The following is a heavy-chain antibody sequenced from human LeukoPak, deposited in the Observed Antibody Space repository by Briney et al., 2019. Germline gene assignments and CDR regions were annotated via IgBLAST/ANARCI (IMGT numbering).Heavy chain of an antibody. Sequence: GGSLRLSCAASGFTFTSYNMNWVRQAPGKGLEWVSYISSGSSVIYYADSVKGRFTISRDNAKNSLDLQMNSLRAEDTAVYYCARDPYMDYYYYMDVWGKGTTVTVSS. J-gene: IGHJ6*03. CDR3: ARDPYMDYYYYMDV. D-gene: IGHD4-11*01. CDR2: ISSGSSVI. CDR1: GFTFTSYN. V-gene: IGHV3-48*01.